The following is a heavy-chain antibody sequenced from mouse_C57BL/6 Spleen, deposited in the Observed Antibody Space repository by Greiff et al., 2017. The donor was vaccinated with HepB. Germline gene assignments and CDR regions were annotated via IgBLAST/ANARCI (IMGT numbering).Heavy chain of an antibody. J-gene: IGHJ3*01. CDR1: GYAFSSSW. D-gene: IGHD2-4*01. V-gene: IGHV1-82*01. CDR2: IYPGDGDT. CDR3: ARSYYDYGLAY. Sequence: QVHVKQSGPELVKPGASVKISCKASGYAFSSSWMNWVKQRPGKGLEWIGRIYPGDGDTNYNGKFKGKATLTADKSSSTAYMQLSSLTSEDSAVYFCARSYYDYGLAYWGQGTLVTVSA.